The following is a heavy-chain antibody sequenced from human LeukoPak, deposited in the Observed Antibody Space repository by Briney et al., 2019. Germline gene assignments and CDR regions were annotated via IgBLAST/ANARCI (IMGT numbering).Heavy chain of an antibody. CDR1: GFTFXSYW. V-gene: IGHV3-7*03. Sequence: LRLSXAASGFTFXSYWMNWARQAPGKGLEWVASINHNGNVNYYVDSVKGRFTISRDNAKNSLYLQMSNLRAEDTAVYFCARGGGLDVWGQGATVTVSS. CDR3: ARGGGLDV. D-gene: IGHD3-16*01. J-gene: IGHJ6*02. CDR2: INHNGNVN.